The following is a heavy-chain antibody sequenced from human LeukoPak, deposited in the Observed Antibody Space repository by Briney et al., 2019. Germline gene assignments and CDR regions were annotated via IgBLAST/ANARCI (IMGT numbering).Heavy chain of an antibody. V-gene: IGHV3-53*04. CDR1: AYTFSSNY. J-gene: IGHJ4*02. D-gene: IGHD1-26*01. CDR2: IYGGGST. CDR3: ARDGVGGFDY. Sequence: SGGPLRFCSASSAYTFSSNYMSWVRQAPGKGLEWVSIIYGGGSTYYADSVMGRFTISRHNSKNTLYLQMNSLRPEDTAVYYCARDGVGGFDYWGQGTLVTVSS.